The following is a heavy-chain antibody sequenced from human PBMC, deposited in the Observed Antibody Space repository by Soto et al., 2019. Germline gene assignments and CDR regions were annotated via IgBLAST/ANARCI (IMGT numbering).Heavy chain of an antibody. V-gene: IGHV1-8*01. CDR2: MNPNSGNT. Sequence: QVQLVQCGAEVKKPGASVKVSCKASGYTFTSYDINWVRQATGQGLEWMGWMNPNSGNTGYAQKFQGRVTKTRNTSVSPAYMELSSLRSEDTAVYYCAIPHLSSGWYVYYYWGQGTLVTVSS. CDR1: GYTFTSYD. D-gene: IGHD6-19*01. CDR3: AIPHLSSGWYVYYY. J-gene: IGHJ4*02.